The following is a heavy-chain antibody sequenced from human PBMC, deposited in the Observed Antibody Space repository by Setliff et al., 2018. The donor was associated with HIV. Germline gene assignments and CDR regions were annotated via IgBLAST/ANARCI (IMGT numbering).Heavy chain of an antibody. V-gene: IGHV3-21*01. CDR3: ARDRASSGYYARFDH. CDR1: GFTFSNYN. CDR2: ISYDSRFI. D-gene: IGHD3-22*01. J-gene: IGHJ4*02. Sequence: PGGSLRLSCAASGFTFSNYNMNWVRQAPGKGLEWVSSISYDSRFIYHADSTKGRFTISRDNAKKLVYLQMNSLRAEDTAIYYCARDRASSGYYARFDHWGQGTLVTVSS.